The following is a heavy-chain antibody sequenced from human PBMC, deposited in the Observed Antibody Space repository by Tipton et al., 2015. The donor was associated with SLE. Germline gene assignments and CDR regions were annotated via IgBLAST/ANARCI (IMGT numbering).Heavy chain of an antibody. CDR2: INHSGST. CDR3: ASPFGVVTYDAFDI. V-gene: IGHV4-34*01. CDR1: GGSFSGHY. D-gene: IGHD3-3*01. J-gene: IGHJ3*02. Sequence: GLVKPSETLSLTCAVYGGSFSGHYWTCIRQPPGKGLEWIGEINHSGSTHYNPSLKSRVAISIEMSKNQFSLKLSSVTAADTAVYYCASPFGVVTYDAFDIWGQGTMVTVSS.